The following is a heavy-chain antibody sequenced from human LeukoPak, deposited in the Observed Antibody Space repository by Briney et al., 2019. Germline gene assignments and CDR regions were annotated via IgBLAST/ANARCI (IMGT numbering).Heavy chain of an antibody. CDR1: GFTFSSYG. V-gene: IGHV3-30*02. J-gene: IGHJ3*02. CDR2: ISSDGSNK. D-gene: IGHD4/OR15-4a*01. Sequence: PGGSLRLSCGASGFTFSSYGMHWVRQAPGKGLEWVAVISSDGSNKYYADSVKGRFTISRDNSKNTLYLQMNSLRAEDTAVYYCAKGKWVEDYGAFDIWGQGTMVTVSS. CDR3: AKGKWVEDYGAFDI.